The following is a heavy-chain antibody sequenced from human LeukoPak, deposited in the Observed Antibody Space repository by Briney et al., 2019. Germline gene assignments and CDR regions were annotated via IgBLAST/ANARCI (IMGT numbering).Heavy chain of an antibody. Sequence: GGSLRLSCAASGFTFSSYAMSWVRQAPGKGLEWVSAISGSGGSTYYADSVKGRFTISRDNSKNTLYLQTNSLRAEDTAVYYCAKGRGTMIVVVIGFFDYWGQGTLVTVSS. J-gene: IGHJ4*02. D-gene: IGHD3-22*01. CDR3: AKGRGTMIVVVIGFFDY. CDR2: ISGSGGST. CDR1: GFTFSSYA. V-gene: IGHV3-23*01.